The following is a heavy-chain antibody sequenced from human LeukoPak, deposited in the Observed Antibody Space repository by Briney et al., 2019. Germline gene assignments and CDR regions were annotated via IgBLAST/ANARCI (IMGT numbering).Heavy chain of an antibody. Sequence: VASVKVSCKASGGTFSSYAISWVRQAPGQGLEWMGGIIPIFGTANYAQKFQGRVTITADESTSTAYMELSSLRSEDTAVYYCARADPYNYGWFDPWGQGTLVTVSS. J-gene: IGHJ5*02. CDR2: IIPIFGTA. V-gene: IGHV1-69*01. CDR1: GGTFSSYA. CDR3: ARADPYNYGWFDP. D-gene: IGHD1-1*01.